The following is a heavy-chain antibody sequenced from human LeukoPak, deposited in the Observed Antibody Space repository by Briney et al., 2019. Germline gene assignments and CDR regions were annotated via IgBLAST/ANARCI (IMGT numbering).Heavy chain of an antibody. CDR1: GYTFTSYG. D-gene: IGHD2-15*01. CDR3: ARGEVRYCSGGSCYSAYDWFDP. CDR2: IIPIFGTA. V-gene: IGHV1-69*06. J-gene: IGHJ5*02. Sequence: SVKVSCKASGYTFTSYGISWVRQAPGQGLEWMGGIIPIFGTANYAQKFQGRVTITADKSTSTAYMELSSLRSEDTAVYYCARGEVRYCSGGSCYSAYDWFDPWGQGTLVTVSS.